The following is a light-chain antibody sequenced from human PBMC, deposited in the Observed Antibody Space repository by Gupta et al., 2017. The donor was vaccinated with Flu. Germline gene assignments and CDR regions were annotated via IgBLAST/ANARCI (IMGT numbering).Light chain of an antibody. CDR1: QGISSD. Sequence: DIQLTQSPSFLSASVGDRVTIACRASQGISSDLAWYQQRPGKAPKLLIYAASTLQSGVPSRFSGSGSGTEFTLTISSLQPEDFATYYCQQLSNCPRTFGQGTKLAIK. J-gene: IGKJ2*01. V-gene: IGKV1-9*01. CDR3: QQLSNCPRT. CDR2: AAS.